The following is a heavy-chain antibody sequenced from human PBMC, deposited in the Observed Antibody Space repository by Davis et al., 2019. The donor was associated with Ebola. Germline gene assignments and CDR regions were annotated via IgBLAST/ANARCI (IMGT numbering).Heavy chain of an antibody. CDR2: IKEDGSEN. CDR1: GFRFRYSW. Sequence: GESLKISCAASGFRFRYSWMSWVRQAPGKGLEWVVNIKEDGSENYYVDSVKGRFTISRDNAKNSLYLHMNSLRAEDTAVYYCARERASAYYFDSWGQGALVTVSS. D-gene: IGHD3-16*01. V-gene: IGHV3-7*03. CDR3: ARERASAYYFDS. J-gene: IGHJ4*02.